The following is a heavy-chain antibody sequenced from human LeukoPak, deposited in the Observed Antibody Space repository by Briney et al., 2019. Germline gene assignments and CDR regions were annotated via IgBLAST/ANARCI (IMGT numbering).Heavy chain of an antibody. J-gene: IGHJ3*02. CDR1: GFTFSSYW. D-gene: IGHD1-14*01. CDR3: ARDVLAAGATGTFDI. CDR2: LYSEGGRT. V-gene: IGHV3-74*01. Sequence: GGSLRLSCAASGFTFSSYWMHWVRQAPGKGLVWVSRLYSEGGRTYYADPVKGRFTISRDNAKNTLYLQMNSLRVEDTAVYYCARDVLAAGATGTFDIWGQGTMVTVSS.